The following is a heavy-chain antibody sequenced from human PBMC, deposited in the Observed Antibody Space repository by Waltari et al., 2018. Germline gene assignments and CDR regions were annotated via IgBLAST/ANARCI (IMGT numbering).Heavy chain of an antibody. J-gene: IGHJ4*02. Sequence: EVQLVESGGGLVQPGVSLTLSCVGSGFTFSAYWMRWARQAPGKGLEWVASIKEDGSEKYYVDSVKGRFTNARDNAEKSVHLQMSSLRAEDTAVYYCARAESLTFDYWGQGTLVTVSS. V-gene: IGHV3-7*04. CDR3: ARAESLTFDY. CDR2: IKEDGSEK. CDR1: GFTFSAYW. D-gene: IGHD3-9*01.